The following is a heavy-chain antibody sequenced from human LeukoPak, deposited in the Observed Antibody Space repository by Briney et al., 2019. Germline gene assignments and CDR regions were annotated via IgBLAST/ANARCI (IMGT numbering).Heavy chain of an antibody. V-gene: IGHV3-30*01. CDR3: ASPSKNGYNYFDY. J-gene: IGHJ4*02. D-gene: IGHD5-24*01. CDR1: GFTFSSYA. Sequence: PGRSLRLSCAASGFTFSSYAMHWVRQAPGKGLEWVAVISYDGSNKYYADSVKGRFTISRDNSKNTLYLQMNSLRAEDTAVYYCASPSKNGYNYFDYWGQGTLVTVSS. CDR2: ISYDGSNK.